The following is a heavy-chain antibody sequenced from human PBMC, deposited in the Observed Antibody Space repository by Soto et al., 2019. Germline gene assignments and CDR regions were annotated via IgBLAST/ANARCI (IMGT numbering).Heavy chain of an antibody. Sequence: GGSLRLSCAASGFTFSRFWMDWVRQAPGKGLEWLANINPDGSEKHYVDSVKGRFTISRDNAKNSLYLQMSSLTAEDSALYYCSRSLDSWGQGTRVTSPQ. CDR2: INPDGSEK. CDR1: GFTFSRFW. V-gene: IGHV3-7*01. J-gene: IGHJ4*02. CDR3: SRSLDS.